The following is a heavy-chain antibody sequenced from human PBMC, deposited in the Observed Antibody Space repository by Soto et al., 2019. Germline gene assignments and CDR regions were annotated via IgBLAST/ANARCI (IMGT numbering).Heavy chain of an antibody. CDR3: ARSGYSYGPNMD. Sequence: LVQSGAEVNKPGSPVKVSCRAGRGSFSPSGFSWVRQAPGQGLEGVGGFIPIFGTANYAQKSQDRVTMTADESTSTVYMELRSLRSEDTALYYCARSGYSYGPNMDWGQGTLVTVST. J-gene: IGHJ4*02. CDR1: RGSFSPSG. V-gene: IGHV1-69*01. D-gene: IGHD5-18*01. CDR2: FIPIFGTA.